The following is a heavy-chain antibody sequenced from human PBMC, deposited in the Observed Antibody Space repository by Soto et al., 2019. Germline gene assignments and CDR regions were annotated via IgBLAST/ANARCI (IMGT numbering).Heavy chain of an antibody. J-gene: IGHJ4*02. V-gene: IGHV3-66*01. Sequence: GGSLRLSCAASGFTVSSNYMSWVRQAPGKGLEWVSVIYSGGSTYYADSVKGRFTISRDNSKNTLYLQMNSLRAEDTAVYYCARAAYYYDSSGYYPGDYWGQGSLVTVS. CDR3: ARAAYYYDSSGYYPGDY. CDR1: GFTVSSNY. D-gene: IGHD3-22*01. CDR2: IYSGGST.